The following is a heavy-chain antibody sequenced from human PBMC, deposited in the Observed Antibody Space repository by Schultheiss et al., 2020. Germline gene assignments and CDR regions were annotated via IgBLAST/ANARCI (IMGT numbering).Heavy chain of an antibody. CDR1: GYRFTTYW. CDR2: IYPDDSDT. CDR3: AKDEGSGGQFWFDP. J-gene: IGHJ5*02. V-gene: IGHV5-51*01. D-gene: IGHD6-19*01. Sequence: GGSLRLSCRGSGYRFTTYWIGWVRQMPGKGLEWMGMIYPDDSDTRYSPSFQGQVTISADKSISTAYLQWSSLKASDTAMYYCAKDEGSGGQFWFDPWGQGTLVTVSS.